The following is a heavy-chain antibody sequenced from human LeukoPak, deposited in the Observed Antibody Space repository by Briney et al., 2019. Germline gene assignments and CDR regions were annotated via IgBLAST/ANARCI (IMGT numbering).Heavy chain of an antibody. CDR3: AIPDPIMGSSKAFDY. Sequence: PAASVKVSCKISGNTLHTPAITWVRQAPGEGLEWMGWSSLANGNTNYAQKLQGRVTMTIDKSTTTAYMELSGLRSEDTAVYYCAIPDPIMGSSKAFDYWGQGTLVTVSS. CDR1: GNTLHTPA. J-gene: IGHJ4*02. CDR2: SSLANGNT. D-gene: IGHD1-26*01. V-gene: IGHV1-18*01.